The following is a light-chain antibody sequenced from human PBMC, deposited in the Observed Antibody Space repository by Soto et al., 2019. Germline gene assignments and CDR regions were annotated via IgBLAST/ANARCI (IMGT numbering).Light chain of an antibody. V-gene: IGLV2-23*01. Sequence: QSALPQPASVSGSPGQSITISCTGTSSDVGTYNLVSWYQQHPGKAPKLMIYEGSKRPSGVSNRFSGSRSGNTASLTISGLQAEDEADYYCCSYAGSTTFYVFGTGTKLTVL. CDR1: SSDVGTYNL. J-gene: IGLJ1*01. CDR3: CSYAGSTTFYV. CDR2: EGS.